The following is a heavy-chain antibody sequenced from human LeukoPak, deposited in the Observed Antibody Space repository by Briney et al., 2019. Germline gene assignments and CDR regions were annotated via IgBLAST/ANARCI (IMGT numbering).Heavy chain of an antibody. CDR1: GYTFTGYY. CDR3: ASEKYDSSGYYSAY. V-gene: IGHV1-2*02. J-gene: IGHJ4*02. Sequence: ASVKVSCKASGYTFTGYYMHWVRQAPGQGLEWMGWINPNSGGTNYAQKFQGRVTVTRDTSISTAYMELSRLRSDDTAVYYCASEKYDSSGYYSAYWGQGTLVTVSS. CDR2: INPNSGGT. D-gene: IGHD3-22*01.